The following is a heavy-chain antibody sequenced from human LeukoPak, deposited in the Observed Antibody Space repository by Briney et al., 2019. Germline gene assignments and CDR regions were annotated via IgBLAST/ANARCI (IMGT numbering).Heavy chain of an antibody. Sequence: GGSLRLSCPASGFTFSSYGMTWVRQAPGKGLEWVSYISSSRSYIYYADSVKGRFTISRDNAKNSLYLQMNSLRAEDTAVYYCASPYSSRWYELCYWGQGTLVTVSS. D-gene: IGHD6-13*01. J-gene: IGHJ4*02. CDR3: ASPYSSRWYELCY. CDR2: ISSSRSYI. CDR1: GFTFSSYG. V-gene: IGHV3-21*05.